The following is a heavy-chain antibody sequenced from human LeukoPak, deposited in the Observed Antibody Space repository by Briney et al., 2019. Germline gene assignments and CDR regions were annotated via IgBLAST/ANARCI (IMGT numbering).Heavy chain of an antibody. V-gene: IGHV4-31*03. Sequence: PSQTLSLTCTVSGGSISSGGYYWSWIRQHPGKGLEWIGYIYYSGSTYYNPSLKSRVTISVDTSKNQFSLKLSSVTAAATAAYYCARVNTVYYYYGMDVWGQGTTVTVSS. CDR3: ARVNTVYYYYGMDV. J-gene: IGHJ6*02. CDR2: IYYSGST. D-gene: IGHD4-11*01. CDR1: GGSISSGGYY.